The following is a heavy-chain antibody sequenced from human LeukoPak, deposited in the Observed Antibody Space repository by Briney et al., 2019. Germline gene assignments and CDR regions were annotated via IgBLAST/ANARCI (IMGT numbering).Heavy chain of an antibody. CDR1: GFSFSRYV. CDR3: ARDTSGYYDY. V-gene: IGHV3-33*08. Sequence: GGSLRLSCSAPGFSFSRYVLHWVRQAPGKGLDWVGVIWFDGSNRYYADSVKGRFTISRDNSKNTLYLQVNSVRAEDTAVYYCARDTSGYYDYWGQGALVTVSS. CDR2: IWFDGSNR. D-gene: IGHD2-15*01. J-gene: IGHJ4*02.